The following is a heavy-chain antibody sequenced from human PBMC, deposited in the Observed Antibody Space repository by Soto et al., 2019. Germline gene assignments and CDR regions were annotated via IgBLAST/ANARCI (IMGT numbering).Heavy chain of an antibody. CDR2: ISSNGGST. Sequence: GESLKISCSASGFTFSSYAMHWVRQAPGKGLEYVSAISSNGGSTYYADSVKGRFTISRDNSKNTLYLQMSSLRAEDTAVYYCVKDEASNWNVLFDYWGQGTLVTVSS. CDR1: GFTFSSYA. J-gene: IGHJ4*02. V-gene: IGHV3-64D*09. CDR3: VKDEASNWNVLFDY. D-gene: IGHD1-20*01.